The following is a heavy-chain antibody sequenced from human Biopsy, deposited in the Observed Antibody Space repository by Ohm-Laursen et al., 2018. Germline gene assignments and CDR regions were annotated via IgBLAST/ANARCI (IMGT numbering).Heavy chain of an antibody. D-gene: IGHD2-2*02. V-gene: IGHV3-23*01. CDR3: AKGGYCSATSCNMDVDY. J-gene: IGHJ4*02. CDR2: IRANGVTT. Sequence: SLRLSCAASRFTFNNYAMHWVRQAPGKGLEWVSTIRANGVTTFYADSVKGRFTISRDGSSDTLYLQMHSLRADDTALYYCAKGGYCSATSCNMDVDYWGQGALVTVSS. CDR1: RFTFNNYA.